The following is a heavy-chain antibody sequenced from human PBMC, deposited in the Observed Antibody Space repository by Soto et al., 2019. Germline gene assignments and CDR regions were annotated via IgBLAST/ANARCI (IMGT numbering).Heavy chain of an antibody. J-gene: IGHJ6*03. CDR2: MNPANGDT. CDR1: GYTFTKYD. Sequence: ASVKVSCKASGYTFTKYDINWVRLATGQGLEWMGRMNPANGDTGSTQSFQGRITRTRDTATSTAYMELSGLTSEDTAVYYCARGVNYDLWSGSLHYYHYYYLDVWGKGTTVTVSS. V-gene: IGHV1-8*01. CDR3: ARGVNYDLWSGSLHYYHYYYLDV. D-gene: IGHD3-3*01.